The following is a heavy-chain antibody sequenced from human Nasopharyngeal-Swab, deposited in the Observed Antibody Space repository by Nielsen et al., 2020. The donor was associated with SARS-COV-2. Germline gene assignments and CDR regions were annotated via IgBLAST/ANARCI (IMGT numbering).Heavy chain of an antibody. CDR2: ISYDGSNK. CDR3: AKGGGTTGTVGLDI. CDR1: GFTFSSYD. Sequence: LSLTCAASGFTFSSYDMHWVRQAPCKGLEWVVVISYDGSNKYYADSVKGRFTISRDNSKNTLYLQMNSLRAEDTAVYYCAKGGGTTGTVGLDIWGQGTMVTVSS. J-gene: IGHJ3*02. D-gene: IGHD1-1*01. V-gene: IGHV3-30*18.